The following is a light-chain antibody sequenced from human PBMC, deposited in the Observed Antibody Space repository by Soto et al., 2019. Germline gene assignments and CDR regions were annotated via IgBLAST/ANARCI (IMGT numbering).Light chain of an antibody. CDR1: SSDVGGYDY. CDR2: DVN. CDR3: SSYTSSSTHV. J-gene: IGLJ1*01. V-gene: IGLV2-14*03. Sequence: QSMLTQPASGSGSTGQSIAISCNGTSSDVGGYDYVSWYQQLPGKAPKLMIYDVNNRPSGASNRFSGSKSGNTASLTISGLQAEDEADYYCSSYTSSSTHVFGTGTKVTVL.